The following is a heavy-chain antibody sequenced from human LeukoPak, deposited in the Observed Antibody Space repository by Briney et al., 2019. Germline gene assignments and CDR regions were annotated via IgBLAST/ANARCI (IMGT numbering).Heavy chain of an antibody. CDR1: GFTFSSYA. CDR3: ARGEAIFGLVIASYYFDY. Sequence: GGSLRLSCAASGFTFSSYAMHWVRQAPGKGLEYVSAISSTGGSTYYANSVKGRFTISRDNSKNTLYLQMGSLRAEDMAVYYCARGEAIFGLVIASYYFDYWGQGTLVTVSS. CDR2: ISSTGGST. V-gene: IGHV3-64*01. D-gene: IGHD3-3*01. J-gene: IGHJ4*02.